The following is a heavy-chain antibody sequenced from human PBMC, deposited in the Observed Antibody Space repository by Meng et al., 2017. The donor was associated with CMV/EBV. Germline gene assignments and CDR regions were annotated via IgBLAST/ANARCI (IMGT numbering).Heavy chain of an antibody. CDR2: IDWDDDK. D-gene: IGHD2-2*01. CDR3: ARIRGYCSSTSCYYYFDY. V-gene: IGHV2-70*20. J-gene: IGHJ4*02. CDR1: GFSLRTSGMC. Sequence: SGPTLVKPTQTLTLTCTSSGFSLRTSGMCVSWVRQPPGKALEWLALIDWDDDKYYSTSLKTRLTISKDTSKNQVVLTMTNMDPVDTATYYCARIRGYCSSTSCYYYFDYWGQGTLVTVSS.